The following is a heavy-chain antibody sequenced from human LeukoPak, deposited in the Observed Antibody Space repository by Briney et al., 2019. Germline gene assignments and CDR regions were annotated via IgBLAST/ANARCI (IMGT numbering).Heavy chain of an antibody. CDR2: ISSSSSYI. Sequence: GALRLSCAASGFIFSSYSMNWVRQAPGKGLEWVSSISSSSSYIYYADSVKGRFTISRDNAKNTLYLQMNSLRAEDTAVYYCARDEARLGFFDYWGQGTLVTVSS. J-gene: IGHJ4*02. V-gene: IGHV3-21*01. D-gene: IGHD6-19*01. CDR1: GFIFSSYS. CDR3: ARDEARLGFFDY.